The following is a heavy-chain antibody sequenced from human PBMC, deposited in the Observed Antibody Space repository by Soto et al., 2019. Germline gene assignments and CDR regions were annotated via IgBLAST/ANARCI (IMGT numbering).Heavy chain of an antibody. CDR3: ARRNSRPMIVVEKNWFDP. CDR2: IYPCDSDT. V-gene: IGHV5-51*01. J-gene: IGHJ5*02. CDR1: GYSFTSYW. Sequence: GESLKISCKGSGYSFTSYWIGWVRQMPGKGLEWMGIIYPCDSDTRYSPSFQGQVTISADKSISTAYLQWSSLKASDTAMYYCARRNSRPMIVVEKNWFDPWGQGTLVTVSS. D-gene: IGHD3-22*01.